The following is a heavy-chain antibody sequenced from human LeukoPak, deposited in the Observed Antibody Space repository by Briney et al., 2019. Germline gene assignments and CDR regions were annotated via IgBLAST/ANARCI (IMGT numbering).Heavy chain of an antibody. Sequence: PSETLSLTCAVSGYSISSGYYWGWIRQPPGKGLEWIGSIYHSGSTYYNPSLKSRVTISVDTSKNQFSLKLSSVTAADTAVYYCARPDCSGGSCYSVYAFDIWGQGTMVTVSP. J-gene: IGHJ3*02. V-gene: IGHV4-38-2*01. D-gene: IGHD2-15*01. CDR3: ARPDCSGGSCYSVYAFDI. CDR2: IYHSGST. CDR1: GYSISSGYY.